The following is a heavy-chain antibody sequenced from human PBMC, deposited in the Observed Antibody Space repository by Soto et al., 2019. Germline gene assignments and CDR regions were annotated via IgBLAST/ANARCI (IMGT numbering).Heavy chain of an antibody. Sequence: SETLSLTCTVSGGSISSSSYYWGWIRQPPGKGLEWIGSIYYSGSTYYNPSLKSRVTISVGTSKNQFSLKLSSVTAADTAVYYCARSSHYVWGSYRRIDFDYWGQGTLVTVSS. CDR2: IYYSGST. D-gene: IGHD3-16*02. CDR3: ARSSHYVWGSYRRIDFDY. J-gene: IGHJ4*02. V-gene: IGHV4-39*01. CDR1: GGSISSSSYY.